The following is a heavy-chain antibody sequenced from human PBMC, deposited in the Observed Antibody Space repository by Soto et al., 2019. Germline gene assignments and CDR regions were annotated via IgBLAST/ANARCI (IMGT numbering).Heavy chain of an antibody. D-gene: IGHD1-1*01. CDR3: AREVEPHGAFDI. Sequence: KPSETLSLTCAVSGDSIISIYHWAWIRQPPGRGLEWIASIYHTGTTYYTPSLKSRVTISVDTSKNQFSLRLSSVTAADTAVYYCAREVEPHGAFDIWGQGTMVTVSS. J-gene: IGHJ3*02. CDR2: IYHTGTT. CDR1: GDSIISIYH. V-gene: IGHV4-38-2*02.